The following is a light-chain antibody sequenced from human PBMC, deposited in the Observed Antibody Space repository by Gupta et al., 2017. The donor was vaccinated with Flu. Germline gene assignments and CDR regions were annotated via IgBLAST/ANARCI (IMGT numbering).Light chain of an antibody. V-gene: IGLV3-1*01. CDR1: KLGDKY. Sequence: SYELNQPPSVSVSPGQTASIACSGDKLGDKYVCGYQQKPGQSPVVVIYRDTKRPSGIPERFSGSNSGTTATLTISVTQAMDEADYYCQAWDSSTAVFGGGTKLTVL. CDR2: RDT. J-gene: IGLJ2*01. CDR3: QAWDSSTAV.